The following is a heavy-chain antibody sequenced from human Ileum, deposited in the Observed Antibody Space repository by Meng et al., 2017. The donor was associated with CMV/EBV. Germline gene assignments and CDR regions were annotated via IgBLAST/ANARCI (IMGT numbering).Heavy chain of an antibody. J-gene: IGHJ3*02. Sequence: GGSLRLSCAASGFTFNSYEMNWVRQAPGKGLEWVSYISSSGGTTHYADSVKGRFTISRDNAKNSLYLQMKSLRAEDTAVYYCARGGKFNAFDIWGQGTMVTVSS. CDR2: ISSSGGTT. CDR3: ARGGKFNAFDI. V-gene: IGHV3-48*03. CDR1: GFTFNSYE. D-gene: IGHD3-10*01.